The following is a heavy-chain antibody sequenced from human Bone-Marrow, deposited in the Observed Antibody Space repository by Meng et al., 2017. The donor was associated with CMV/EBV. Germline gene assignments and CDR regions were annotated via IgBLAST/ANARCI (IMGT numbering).Heavy chain of an antibody. CDR1: GFTVSSNY. CDR2: IYSGGST. J-gene: IGHJ3*02. V-gene: IGHV3-66*02. D-gene: IGHD4-23*01. Sequence: GESLKISCAVSGFTVSSNYMSWVRQAPGKGLEWVSVIYSGGSTYYADSVKGRFTISRDNSKNTLYLQMNSLRAEDTAVYYCARDPAMTTVAKGAFDIWGQGTMVTVSS. CDR3: ARDPAMTTVAKGAFDI.